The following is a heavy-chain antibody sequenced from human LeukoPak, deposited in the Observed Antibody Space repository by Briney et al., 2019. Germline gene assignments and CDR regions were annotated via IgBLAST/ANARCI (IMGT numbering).Heavy chain of an antibody. J-gene: IGHJ4*02. D-gene: IGHD4-11*01. V-gene: IGHV3-43*01. CDR3: AKDITPSSKSGYFDY. Sequence: PGGSLRLSCAASGFTFDDYTMHWVRQAPGKGLEWVSLISWDGGSTYYADSAKGRFTISRDNSKNSLYLQMNSLRTEDTALYYCAKDITPSSKSGYFDYWGQGTLVTVSS. CDR1: GFTFDDYT. CDR2: ISWDGGST.